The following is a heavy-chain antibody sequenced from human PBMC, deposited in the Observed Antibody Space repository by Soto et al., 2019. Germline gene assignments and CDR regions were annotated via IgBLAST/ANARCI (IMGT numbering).Heavy chain of an antibody. CDR3: AREACRWNYYDSSGYYCPLDY. J-gene: IGHJ4*02. CDR2: IYYSGST. Sequence: SETLSLTCTVSGGSISSGDYYWSWLRQPPGKGLEWIGYIYYSGSTYYNPSLKSRVTITVDTSKNQFSLKLSSVTAADTAVYYCAREACRWNYYDSSGYYCPLDYWGQGTLVTVSS. CDR1: GGSISSGDYY. V-gene: IGHV4-30-4*01. D-gene: IGHD3-22*01.